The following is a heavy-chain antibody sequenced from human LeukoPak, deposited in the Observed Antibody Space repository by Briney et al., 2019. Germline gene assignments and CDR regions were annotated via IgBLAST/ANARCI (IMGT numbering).Heavy chain of an antibody. CDR1: GGTFSSYA. J-gene: IGHJ3*02. Sequence: SVKVSCKASGGTFSSYAISWVRQAPGQGLEWMGGIIPIFGTANYAQKFQGRVTITADESTSTAYMELSSLRSEDTAVYYCASGREAVAGPDAFGIWGQGTMVTVSS. CDR3: ASGREAVAGPDAFGI. D-gene: IGHD6-19*01. CDR2: IIPIFGTA. V-gene: IGHV1-69*13.